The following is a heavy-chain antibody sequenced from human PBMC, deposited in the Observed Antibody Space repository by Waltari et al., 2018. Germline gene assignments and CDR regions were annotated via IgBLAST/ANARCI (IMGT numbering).Heavy chain of an antibody. J-gene: IGHJ5*02. Sequence: QVQLVQSGAEVKKPGASVKVSCKVSGYTLTDLSMHWVRQAPGKGLEWMGGFEPEDGETIYAQKFQGRGTMTEDTSTDPAYMELSSLRSEDTAVYYCATVSSIAASENWFDPWGQGTLVTVSS. CDR1: GYTLTDLS. CDR3: ATVSSIAASENWFDP. CDR2: FEPEDGET. D-gene: IGHD6-25*01. V-gene: IGHV1-24*01.